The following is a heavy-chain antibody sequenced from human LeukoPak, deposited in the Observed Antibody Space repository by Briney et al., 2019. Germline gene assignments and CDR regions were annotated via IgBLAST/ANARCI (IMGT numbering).Heavy chain of an antibody. CDR3: ARGDHDYGDF. Sequence: ASVKVSCKASGYTFTSYDINWVRQATGQGLEWMGWMNPNSGNTNYAQKLQGRVTMTTDTSTSTAYMELRSLRSDDTAVYYCARGDHDYGDFWGQGTLVTVSS. CDR2: MNPNSGNT. CDR1: GYTFTSYD. J-gene: IGHJ4*02. V-gene: IGHV1-8*01.